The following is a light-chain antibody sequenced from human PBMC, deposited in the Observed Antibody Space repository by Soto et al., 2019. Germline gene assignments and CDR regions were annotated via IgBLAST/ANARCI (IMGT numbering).Light chain of an antibody. Sequence: DIQMTQSPSTLSAYVGDRVTITCRASQSISSWLAWYQQKPGKAPKLLIYKASNLESVVPSRFSGSGSGTEFTLPIISLQPDDFATYYCQQYESYWTFGQGTKVEIK. CDR2: KAS. CDR1: QSISSW. V-gene: IGKV1-5*03. CDR3: QQYESYWT. J-gene: IGKJ1*01.